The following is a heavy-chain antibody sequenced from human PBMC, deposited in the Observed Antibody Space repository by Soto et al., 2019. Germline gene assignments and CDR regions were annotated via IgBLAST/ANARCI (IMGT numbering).Heavy chain of an antibody. CDR1: GVTFSSYA. CDR2: IIPIFGTA. Sequence: GASVKVSCKASGVTFSSYAISWVRQAPGQGLEWMGGIIPIFGTANYAQKFQGRVTITADESTSTAYMELSSLRSEDTAVYYCARSSSVSSSWYYFDYWGQGTLVTVSS. D-gene: IGHD6-13*01. J-gene: IGHJ4*02. CDR3: ARSSSVSSSWYYFDY. V-gene: IGHV1-69*13.